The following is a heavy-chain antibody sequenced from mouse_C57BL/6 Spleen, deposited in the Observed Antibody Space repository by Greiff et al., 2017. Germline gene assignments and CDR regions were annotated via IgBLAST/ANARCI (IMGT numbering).Heavy chain of an antibody. CDR1: GYTFTSYW. CDR2: IDPSDSYT. D-gene: IGHD2-12*01. Sequence: VQLQQPGAELVKPGASVKLSCKASGYTFTSYWMQWVKQRPGQGLEWIGEIDPSDSYTNYNQKFKGKATLTVDTSSSTAYMQLSSLTSEDSAVYYCALLWYFDVWGTGTTVTVSS. V-gene: IGHV1-50*01. CDR3: ALLWYFDV. J-gene: IGHJ1*03.